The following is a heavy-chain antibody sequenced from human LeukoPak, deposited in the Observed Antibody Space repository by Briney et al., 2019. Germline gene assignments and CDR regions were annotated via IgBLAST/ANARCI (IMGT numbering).Heavy chain of an antibody. CDR1: GDSISSGDYY. CDR3: ARAPTLRYFDWSYSGAFDI. V-gene: IGHV4-61*08. J-gene: IGHJ3*02. CDR2: IYYSGST. D-gene: IGHD3-9*01. Sequence: PSETLSLTCTVSGDSISSGDYYWSWIRQPPGKGLEWIGYIYYSGSTNYNPSLKSRVSISVDTSKNQFSLKLSSVTAADTAVYYCARAPTLRYFDWSYSGAFDIWGQGTMVTVSS.